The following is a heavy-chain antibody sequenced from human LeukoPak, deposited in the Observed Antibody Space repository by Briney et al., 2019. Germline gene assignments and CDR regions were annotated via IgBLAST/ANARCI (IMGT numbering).Heavy chain of an antibody. CDR3: ARGVVVTRGFDY. D-gene: IGHD4-23*01. V-gene: IGHV4-34*01. Sequence: SETLSLTCAVYGGSFSGYYWSWIRQPPGKGLEWIGEINHSGSTNYNPSLKSRVTISVDTSKNQFPLKLSSVTAADTAVYYCARGVVVTRGFDYWGQGTLVTVSS. CDR1: GGSFSGYY. CDR2: INHSGST. J-gene: IGHJ4*02.